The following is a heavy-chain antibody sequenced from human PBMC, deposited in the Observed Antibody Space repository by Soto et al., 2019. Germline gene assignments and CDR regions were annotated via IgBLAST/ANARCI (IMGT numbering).Heavy chain of an antibody. J-gene: IGHJ5*02. Sequence: VQLQESGPGLVKPSETLSLICTVSGGSISSDYLSWIRQPAGKGLEWIGRVYTSGYSNSNPSLKSRVTMSVDTSKMQFSRSLSSVTAADTAVYCCAREPTTAGTVNWFDPEGHGTLVTVSS. CDR2: VYTSGYS. CDR1: GGSISSDY. CDR3: AREPTTAGTVNWFDP. D-gene: IGHD6-13*01. V-gene: IGHV4-4*07.